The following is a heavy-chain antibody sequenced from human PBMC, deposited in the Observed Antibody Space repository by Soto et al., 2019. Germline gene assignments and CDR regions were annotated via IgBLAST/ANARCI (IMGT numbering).Heavy chain of an antibody. CDR3: AEGRIAAVYYFDY. V-gene: IGHV3-23*01. J-gene: IGHJ4*02. Sequence: PGGSLRLSCAASGLTFSSYSMSWVRQAPGKGLEWVSAISGSGGSTYYADSVKGRFTISRDNSKNTLYLQMNSLRAEDTAVYYCAEGRIAAVYYFDYWGQGTLVTV. CDR2: ISGSGGST. D-gene: IGHD6-13*01. CDR1: GLTFSSYS.